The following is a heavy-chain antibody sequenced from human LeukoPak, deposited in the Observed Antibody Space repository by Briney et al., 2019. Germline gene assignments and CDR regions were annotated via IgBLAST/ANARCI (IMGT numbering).Heavy chain of an antibody. D-gene: IGHD5-12*01. CDR1: GFTVSSNY. Sequence: GGSLRLSCAASGFTVSSNYMSWVRQAPGKGLEWVSVICSGGSTYYADSVKGRFTISRDNSKNTLYLQMNSLRAEDTAVYYCASINIVATINFAFDIWGQGTMVAVSS. V-gene: IGHV3-53*01. CDR3: ASINIVATINFAFDI. J-gene: IGHJ3*02. CDR2: ICSGGST.